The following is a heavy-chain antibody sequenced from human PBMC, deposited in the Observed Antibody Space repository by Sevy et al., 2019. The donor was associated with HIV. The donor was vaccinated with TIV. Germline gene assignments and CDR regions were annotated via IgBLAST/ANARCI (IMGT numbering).Heavy chain of an antibody. CDR1: GYTFTSYG. D-gene: IGHD2-21*02. CDR2: ISAYNGNT. Sequence: ASVKVSCKASGYTFTSYGISWVRQAPGQGLEWMGWISAYNGNTNYAQNLQGRVTMTTDTSTSTAYMELRSLRSDDTGVYDRAGGGRRTIGHIVVVTASYDYWGQGTLVTVSS. CDR3: AGGGRRTIGHIVVVTASYDY. J-gene: IGHJ4*02. V-gene: IGHV1-18*01.